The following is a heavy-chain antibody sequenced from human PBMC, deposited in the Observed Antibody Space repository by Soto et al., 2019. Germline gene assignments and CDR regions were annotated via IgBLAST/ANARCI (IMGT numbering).Heavy chain of an antibody. CDR2: FYAGGST. D-gene: IGHD3-22*01. J-gene: IGHJ4*02. V-gene: IGHV3-53*01. Sequence: PAGSLRLSCAASGFTASINYMSWVRQAPGKGLEWVSLFYAGGSTYYADSVEGRFTISRDNSKNTLYLQMNSLRVDDTAVYYCARGYESSSRSVAYWGQGILVTVSS. CDR1: GFTASINY. CDR3: ARGYESSSRSVAY.